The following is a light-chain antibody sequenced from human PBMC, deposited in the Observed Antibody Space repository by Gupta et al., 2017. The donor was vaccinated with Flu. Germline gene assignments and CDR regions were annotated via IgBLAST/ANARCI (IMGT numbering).Light chain of an antibody. V-gene: IGLV2-8*01. CDR2: EVS. CDR3: SSYAGSNNFPYV. J-gene: IGLJ1*01. CDR1: SSDVGGYNY. Sequence: QSALTQPPSASGSPGQSVTISCTGTSSDVGGYNYVSWYQQHPGKAPKLMIYEVSKRPSGVPDRFSSSKSGNTASLTVSGLQAEDEADYYCSSYAGSNNFPYVFGTGTKVTVL.